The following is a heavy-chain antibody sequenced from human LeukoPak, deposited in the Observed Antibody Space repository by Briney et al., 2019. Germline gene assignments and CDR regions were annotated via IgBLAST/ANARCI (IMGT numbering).Heavy chain of an antibody. D-gene: IGHD6-25*01. CDR1: GFTFSSYW. Sequence: GGSLRLSCAASGFTFSSYWMSWVRQAPGKGLEWVANIKQDGSEKYYVDSVKGRFTISRDNAKNSLYLQMNSLRAEDTAVYYCARDPPTEGSAYYYYGMDVWGQGTTVTVSS. V-gene: IGHV3-7*01. J-gene: IGHJ6*02. CDR3: ARDPPTEGSAYYYYGMDV. CDR2: IKQDGSEK.